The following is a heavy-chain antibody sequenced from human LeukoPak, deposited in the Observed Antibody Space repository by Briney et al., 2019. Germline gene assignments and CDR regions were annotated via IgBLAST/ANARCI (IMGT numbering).Heavy chain of an antibody. Sequence: GGSLRLSCAASGFSFSSFALHWVRQAPGKGLEWVAATSPAGNEIYYADSVKGRFTISRDNSNNTLYLQMNSLRPEDTAVYYCARVEMPIIAVFDYWGQETLVTVSS. CDR1: GFSFSSFA. D-gene: IGHD5-24*01. V-gene: IGHV3-30*01. J-gene: IGHJ4*02. CDR3: ARVEMPIIAVFDY. CDR2: TSPAGNEI.